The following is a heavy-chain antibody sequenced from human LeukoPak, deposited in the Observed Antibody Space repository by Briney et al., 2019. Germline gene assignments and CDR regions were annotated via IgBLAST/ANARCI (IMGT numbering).Heavy chain of an antibody. J-gene: IGHJ1*01. CDR3: ARGPYHVVVVAATPEYFQH. CDR1: GGSISSGSYY. V-gene: IGHV4-61*02. CDR2: IYTSGST. D-gene: IGHD2-15*01. Sequence: SETLSLTCTVSGGSISSGSYYWSRIRQPAGKGLEWIGRIYTSGSTNYNPSLKSRVTISVDTSKNQFSLKLSSVTAADTAVYYCARGPYHVVVVAATPEYFQHWGQGTLVTVSS.